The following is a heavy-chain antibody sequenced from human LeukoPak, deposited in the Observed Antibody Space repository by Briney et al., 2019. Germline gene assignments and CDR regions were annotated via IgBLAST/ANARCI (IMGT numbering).Heavy chain of an antibody. J-gene: IGHJ4*02. CDR3: ARKSDSYMLRGGDC. D-gene: IGHD3-10*01. Sequence: PGGSLRLSCAASGFSVCSNFMSWVRQAPGEGLESVSVIYSGGDTYYAESVRGRFTIYRDKSKNTLYLQMDSLRVEDTAVYYCARKSDSYMLRGGDCWGQGTLVTVSS. CDR2: IYSGGDT. V-gene: IGHV3-66*01. CDR1: GFSVCSNF.